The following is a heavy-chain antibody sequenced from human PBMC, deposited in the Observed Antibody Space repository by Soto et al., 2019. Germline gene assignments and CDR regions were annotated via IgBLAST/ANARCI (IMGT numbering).Heavy chain of an antibody. V-gene: IGHV1-8*01. CDR3: ARLPTVILQHHYYMDL. J-gene: IGHJ6*03. D-gene: IGHD3-10*01. CDR1: GYTFTSYD. CDR2: MNPNSGNT. Sequence: ASVKVSCKASGYTFTSYDINWVRQATGQGLEWMGWMNPNSGNTGYAQKFQGRVTMTRNTSISTAYMELSSLRSEDTAVSYCARLPTVILQHHYYMDLWAKGMTVTVS.